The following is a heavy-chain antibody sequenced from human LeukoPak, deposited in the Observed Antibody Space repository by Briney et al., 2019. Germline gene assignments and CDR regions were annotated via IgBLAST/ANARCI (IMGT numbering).Heavy chain of an antibody. CDR1: GGSISSSNW. V-gene: IGHV4-4*02. CDR2: IYHSGST. D-gene: IGHD6-13*01. Sequence: SETLSLTCGVSGGSISSSNWWNWVRQPPGKGLEWIGDIYHSGSTNHNPSLKSRVTISVDKSKNQFSLKLSSVTAADTAVYYCARAAGPLAAPDFWGQGTPVTVSS. J-gene: IGHJ4*02. CDR3: ARAAGPLAAPDF.